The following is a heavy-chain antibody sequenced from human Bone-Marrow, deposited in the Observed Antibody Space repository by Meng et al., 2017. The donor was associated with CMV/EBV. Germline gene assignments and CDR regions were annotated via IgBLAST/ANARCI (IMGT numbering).Heavy chain of an antibody. D-gene: IGHD2-15*01. J-gene: IGHJ4*02. V-gene: IGHV3-21*01. CDR2: ISSSSSYI. CDR3: ATVTFRHSLLHY. Sequence: GGSLRLSCAASGFTFSSYSMNWVRQAPGKGLEWVSSISSSSSYIYYADSVMGRFTISRDNAKNSLYLQMNSLRAEDTAVYYCATVTFRHSLLHYWGQGTLVTVSS. CDR1: GFTFSSYS.